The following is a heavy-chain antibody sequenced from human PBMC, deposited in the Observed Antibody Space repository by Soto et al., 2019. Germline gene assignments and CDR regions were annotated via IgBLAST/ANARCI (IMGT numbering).Heavy chain of an antibody. Sequence: GGSLRLSCAASGFTFDEYAMSWVRQGPGKGPEWVSGINWDGGNAAYADSVKGRFTISRDNAKNSLYLQMNSLRAEDTALYHCVKGYCSAGTCTWFDPWGQGTLVTVSS. CDR3: VKGYCSAGTCTWFDP. V-gene: IGHV3-20*01. CDR1: GFTFDEYA. CDR2: INWDGGNA. D-gene: IGHD2-15*01. J-gene: IGHJ5*02.